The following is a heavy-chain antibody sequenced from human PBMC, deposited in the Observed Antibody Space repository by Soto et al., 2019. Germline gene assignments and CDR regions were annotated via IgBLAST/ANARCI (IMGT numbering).Heavy chain of an antibody. CDR2: ISYDGSNK. Sequence: GGSLRLSCAASGFTFSSYGMHWVRQAPGKGLEWVAVISYDGSNKYYADSVKGRFTISRDNSKSTLYLQMNSLRAEDTAVYYCAKDLIAAAGNGYWGQGTLVTVSS. J-gene: IGHJ4*02. CDR1: GFTFSSYG. D-gene: IGHD6-13*01. V-gene: IGHV3-30*18. CDR3: AKDLIAAAGNGY.